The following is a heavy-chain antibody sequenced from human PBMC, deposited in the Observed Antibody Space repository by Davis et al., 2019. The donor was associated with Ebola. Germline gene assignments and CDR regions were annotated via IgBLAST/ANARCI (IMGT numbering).Heavy chain of an antibody. Sequence: PGGSLRLSCAASGFTFSSYGMHWVRQAPGKGLEYVSAISSNGGSTYYADSVKGRFTISRDNSKNTLYLQMSSLRAEDTAVYYCVKVTIVVVPAATTEPDAFDIWGQGTMVTVSS. J-gene: IGHJ3*02. CDR1: GFTFSSYG. D-gene: IGHD2-2*01. CDR3: VKVTIVVVPAATTEPDAFDI. V-gene: IGHV3-64D*06. CDR2: ISSNGGST.